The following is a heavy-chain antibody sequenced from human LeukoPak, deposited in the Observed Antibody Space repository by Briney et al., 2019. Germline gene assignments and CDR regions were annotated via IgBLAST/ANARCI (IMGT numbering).Heavy chain of an antibody. CDR3: ARAGYYDSSGYAPDAFDI. CDR2: ILYDGSNK. V-gene: IGHV3-30-3*01. D-gene: IGHD3-22*01. Sequence: GGSLRLSCAASGFTFSSYAMHWVRQAPGKGLEWVAVILYDGSNKYYADSVKGRFTISRDNSKNTLYLQMNSLRAEDTAVYYCARAGYYDSSGYAPDAFDIWGQGTMVTVSS. J-gene: IGHJ3*02. CDR1: GFTFSSYA.